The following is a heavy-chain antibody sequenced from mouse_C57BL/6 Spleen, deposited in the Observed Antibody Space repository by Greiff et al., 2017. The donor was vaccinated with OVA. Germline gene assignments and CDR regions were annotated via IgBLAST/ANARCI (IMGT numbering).Heavy chain of an antibody. CDR2: IDPSDSYT. V-gene: IGHV1-50*01. CDR3: ARRGDYGYFDV. Sequence: VKLKQPGAELVKPGASVKLSCKASGYTFTSYWMQWVKQRPGQGLEWIGEIDPSDSYTNYNQKFKGKATLTVDTSSSTAYMQLSSLTSEDSAVYYCARRGDYGYFDVWGTGTTVTVSS. CDR1: GYTFTSYW. J-gene: IGHJ1*03.